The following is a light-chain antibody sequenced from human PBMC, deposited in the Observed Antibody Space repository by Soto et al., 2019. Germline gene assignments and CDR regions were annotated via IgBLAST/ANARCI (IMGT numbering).Light chain of an antibody. CDR2: GAS. CDR3: QQYDNWPGT. CDR1: QSVSSN. Sequence: ETVMTQSPATLSVSPGERATLSCRASQSVSSNLAWYQQKPGQAPRLLIYGASSRATGSPARFSGSGSGTEFTLTISKLQSEDFAVYYCQQYDNWPGTFGQGTKLEIK. J-gene: IGKJ2*01. V-gene: IGKV3-15*01.